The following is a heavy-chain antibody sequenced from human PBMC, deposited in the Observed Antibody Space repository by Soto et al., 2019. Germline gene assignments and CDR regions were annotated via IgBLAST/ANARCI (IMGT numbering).Heavy chain of an antibody. J-gene: IGHJ4*02. CDR3: ARDRLGSGWFHY. D-gene: IGHD6-19*01. Sequence: ASVKVSFKASGYTFTSYDINWVRQATGQGLEWMGWMNPNSGNTGYAQKFQGRVTMTTDTSTTTAYMELRSLRSGDTAVYYCARDRLGSGWFHYWGQGTLVTVSS. CDR1: GYTFTSYD. CDR2: MNPNSGNT. V-gene: IGHV1-8*01.